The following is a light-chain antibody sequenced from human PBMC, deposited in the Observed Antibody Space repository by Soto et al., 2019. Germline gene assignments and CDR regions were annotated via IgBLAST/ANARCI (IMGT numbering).Light chain of an antibody. Sequence: EIVLTQSPGTLSLSPGERATLSCRASQSVSSSYLAWYQQKPGQAPRLLMYGASNRATGIPDKFSGSGSGTDFTLTISRLEPEDFAVYYCQQYGTSPRTFGQGTKVDI. J-gene: IGKJ1*01. CDR3: QQYGTSPRT. CDR2: GAS. CDR1: QSVSSSY. V-gene: IGKV3-20*01.